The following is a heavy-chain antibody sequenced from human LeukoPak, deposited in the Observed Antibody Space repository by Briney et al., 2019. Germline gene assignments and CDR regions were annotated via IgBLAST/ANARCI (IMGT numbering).Heavy chain of an antibody. J-gene: IGHJ3*01. CDR3: ARDLTPSGWFLDAFDV. V-gene: IGHV3-9*01. CDR1: GFTFDDYA. CDR2: ISWNSGSI. D-gene: IGHD6-19*01. Sequence: GGSLRLSCAASGFTFDDYAMHWVRQAPGKGLEWVPGISWNSGSIGYADSVKGRFTISRDNAKNSPYLYINSLRAEDTAVYYCARDLTPSGWFLDAFDVWGQGTVVTVSS.